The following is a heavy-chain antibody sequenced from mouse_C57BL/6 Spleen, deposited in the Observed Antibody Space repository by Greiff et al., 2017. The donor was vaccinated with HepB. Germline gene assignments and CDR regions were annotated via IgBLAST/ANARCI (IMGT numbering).Heavy chain of an antibody. CDR3: ARHEEYYYGSSHWYFDV. CDR1: GYTFTEYT. V-gene: IGHV1-62-2*01. CDR2: FYPGSGSI. Sequence: QVQLKQSGAELVKPGASVKLSCKASGYTFTEYTIHWVKQRSGQGLEWIGWFYPGSGSIKYNEKFKDKATLTADKSSSTVYMELSRLTSEDSAVYFCARHEEYYYGSSHWYFDVWGTGTTVTVSS. D-gene: IGHD1-1*01. J-gene: IGHJ1*03.